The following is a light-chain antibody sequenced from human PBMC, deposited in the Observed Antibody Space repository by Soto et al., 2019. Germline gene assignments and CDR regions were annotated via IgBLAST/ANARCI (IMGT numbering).Light chain of an antibody. CDR3: SSYAGSNNFDVV. V-gene: IGLV2-8*01. CDR1: SSDVGGYNY. J-gene: IGLJ2*01. CDR2: EVS. Sequence: QSALTQPPSASGSPGQSVTISCTGTSSDVGGYNYVSWYQHHPGKAPKLMIYEVSKRPSGVPDRFSGSKSGNTASLTVSGLQAEDEADYYCSSYAGSNNFDVVFGGGTKLTVL.